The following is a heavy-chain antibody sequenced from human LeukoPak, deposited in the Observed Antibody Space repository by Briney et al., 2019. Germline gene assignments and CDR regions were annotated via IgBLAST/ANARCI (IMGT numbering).Heavy chain of an antibody. CDR1: GFTFSNYA. CDR3: ARRAGAYSHPYDY. D-gene: IGHD4/OR15-4a*01. J-gene: IGHJ4*02. Sequence: PGGSLRLSCVASGFTFSNYAMNWVRQAPGKGLEWVSSVSSSGTYIYYADTDSVKGRFTISRDDSKNTLYLQMNSLRAEDTAVYYCARRAGAYSHPYDYWGQGTLVTVSS. CDR2: VSSSGTYI. V-gene: IGHV3-21*04.